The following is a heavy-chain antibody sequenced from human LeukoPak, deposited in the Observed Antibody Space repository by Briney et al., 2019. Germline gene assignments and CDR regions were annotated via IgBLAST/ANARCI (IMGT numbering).Heavy chain of an antibody. J-gene: IGHJ4*02. CDR3: ARGGTYYDFWSGYLSHNYFDD. CDR1: GYTFINYG. CDR2: ISVYNGNT. Sequence: VASVKVSCKASGYTFINYGISWVRQAPGQGLEWMGWISVYNGNTKYAEKLQGRVTMTTDTSTSTAYMELSSLRSEDTAVYYCARGGTYYDFWSGYLSHNYFDDGGQGTLITVSS. D-gene: IGHD3-3*01. V-gene: IGHV1-18*01.